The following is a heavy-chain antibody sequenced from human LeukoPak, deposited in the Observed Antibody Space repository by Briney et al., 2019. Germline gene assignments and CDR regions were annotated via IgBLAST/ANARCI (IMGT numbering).Heavy chain of an antibody. CDR1: GVTVSRNY. Sequence: GGSLRLSCAASGVTVSRNYMTWVRQAPGKGLQWVANIKHDGSEGFYVDSVKGRFTISRDNAKNSVYLQMKSLRAEDTAVYYCARDQANYFDDSGFSTYWGQGTLVTVSS. V-gene: IGHV3-7*01. CDR3: ARDQANYFDDSGFSTY. J-gene: IGHJ4*02. D-gene: IGHD3-22*01. CDR2: IKHDGSEG.